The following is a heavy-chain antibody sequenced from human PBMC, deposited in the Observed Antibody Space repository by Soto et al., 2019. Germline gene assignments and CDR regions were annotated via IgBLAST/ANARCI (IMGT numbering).Heavy chain of an antibody. CDR2: IKGDGSET. D-gene: IGHD5-12*01. J-gene: IGHJ4*02. Sequence: AGSVTLSCAVSGFTFSSYWLHWVRQAPGKGLVWVSRIKGDGSETNYADSVKGRFTISRDNATNTLYLQLNSLRAEDTAVYYCLRGNSGYGNFDYWGQGTRVTVSS. CDR1: GFTFSSYW. V-gene: IGHV3-74*01. CDR3: LRGNSGYGNFDY.